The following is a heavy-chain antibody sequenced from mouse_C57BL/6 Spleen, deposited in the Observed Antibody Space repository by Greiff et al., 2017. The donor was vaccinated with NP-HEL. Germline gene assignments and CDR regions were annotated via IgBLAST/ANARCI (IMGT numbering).Heavy chain of an antibody. CDR1: GYTFTSYW. J-gene: IGHJ4*01. V-gene: IGHV1-69*01. Sequence: QVQLKQPGAELVMPGASVKLSCKASGYTFTSYWMHWVKQRPGQGLEWIGEIDPSDSYTNYNQKFKGKSTLTVDKSSSTAYMQLSSLTSEDSAVYYGARRGGNYAMDYWGQGTSVTVSS. CDR3: ARRGGNYAMDY. CDR2: IDPSDSYT.